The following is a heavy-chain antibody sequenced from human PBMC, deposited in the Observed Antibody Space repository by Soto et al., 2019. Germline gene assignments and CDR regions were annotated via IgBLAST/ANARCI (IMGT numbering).Heavy chain of an antibody. V-gene: IGHV3-30*18. Sequence: QVQLVESGGGVVQPGRSLRLSCAASGFTFSSYGMHWVRQAPGKGLEWVAVISYDGSNKYYADSVKGRFTISRDNSKNTLDLQMNSRRAEEAAVYYCAKDSTHGDIVGGGDFDYWGKETLVTVSS. CDR3: AKDSTHGDIVGGGDFDY. J-gene: IGHJ4*02. D-gene: IGHD2-15*01. CDR1: GFTFSSYG. CDR2: ISYDGSNK.